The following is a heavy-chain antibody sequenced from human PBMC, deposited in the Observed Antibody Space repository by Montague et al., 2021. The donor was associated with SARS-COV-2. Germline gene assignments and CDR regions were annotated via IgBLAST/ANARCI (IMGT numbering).Heavy chain of an antibody. CDR3: ARGRGPETGYHFDY. Sequence: SLRLSCAASGSTFSHYAMNWVRQAPGKGLEWVAFVSYDGDNKFYAESVKGRFSISRDKAKNTLNLEVHSLRPDDTAVYYCARGRGPETGYHFDYWGQGTLVTVSS. CDR2: VSYDGDNK. D-gene: IGHD3-9*01. CDR1: GSTFSHYA. V-gene: IGHV3-30-3*01. J-gene: IGHJ4*02.